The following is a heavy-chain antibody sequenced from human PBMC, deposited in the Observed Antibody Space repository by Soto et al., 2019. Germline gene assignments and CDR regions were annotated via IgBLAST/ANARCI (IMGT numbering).Heavy chain of an antibody. CDR2: ISAYNGNT. D-gene: IGHD1-1*01. CDR1: GYTLTSYG. Sequence: QVQLVQSGAEVKKPGASVKVSCKASGYTLTSYGISWVRQAPGQGLEWMGWISAYNGNTKYAQKFQGRVTMTTDTSSSTAYRELGGLRSEDTAVYYCASDLASGMFDYWGQGTLVTVSS. V-gene: IGHV1-18*01. CDR3: ASDLASGMFDY. J-gene: IGHJ4*02.